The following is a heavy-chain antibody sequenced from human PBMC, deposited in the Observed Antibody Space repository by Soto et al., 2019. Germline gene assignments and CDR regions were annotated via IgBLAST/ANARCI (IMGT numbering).Heavy chain of an antibody. CDR2: ISYSGRS. Sequence: QLQLQESGPGLVKPSETLSLTCTVSGGSISSTGYYWGWIRQPPGKGLEWIGSISYSGRSFYGPSLKSRVAISADTSKNQFSLKLSSVTAADTAVYYCARRWVTGAKEGFDPWGQGTLVTVSS. D-gene: IGHD1-20*01. CDR1: GGSISSTGYY. J-gene: IGHJ5*02. CDR3: ARRWVTGAKEGFDP. V-gene: IGHV4-39*01.